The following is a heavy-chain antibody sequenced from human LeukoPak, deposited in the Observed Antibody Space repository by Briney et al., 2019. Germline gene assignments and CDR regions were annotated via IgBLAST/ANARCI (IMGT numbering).Heavy chain of an antibody. D-gene: IGHD2-2*01. CDR1: KFTFSSYS. V-gene: IGHV3-15*01. CDR3: TTEPPMDFFVALPA. J-gene: IGHJ5*02. CDR2: IKSKTDGGTT. Sequence: KSGGSLRLSCAASKFTFSSYSMNWVRQAPGKGLEWVGRIKSKTDGGTTDYAAPVKGSFTISRDDSKNTLYLQMNSLKTEDTAVYYCTTEPPMDFFVALPAWGQGTLVTVSS.